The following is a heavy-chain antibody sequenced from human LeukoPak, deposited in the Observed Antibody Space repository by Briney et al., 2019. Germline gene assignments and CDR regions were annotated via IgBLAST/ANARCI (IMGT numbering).Heavy chain of an antibody. CDR1: GFTFRNYV. CDR2: TSSDLNVK. D-gene: IGHD1-26*01. V-gene: IGHV3-30*18. CDR3: AKKWGVGTTTLDYFDY. Sequence: PGGSLRLSCAASGFTFRNYVIHWVRQAPGKGLEWVAVTSSDLNVKLYADSVKGRFTISRDNSRSTLYLQMNSLTDDDTAVYYCAKKWGVGTTTLDYFDYWGQGTLVTVSS. J-gene: IGHJ4*02.